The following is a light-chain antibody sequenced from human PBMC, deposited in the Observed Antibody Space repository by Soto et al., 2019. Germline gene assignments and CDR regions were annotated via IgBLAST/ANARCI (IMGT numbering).Light chain of an antibody. J-gene: IGKJ2*01. V-gene: IGKV1-39*01. CDR1: QRISTY. CDR3: QQSFSKSPYT. CDR2: AAS. Sequence: DIQMTQSPSSLSPSVGDRVTITCRASQRISTYLHWYQQKPGKAPKLLIYAASRLQSGVPSRFSGSGSGTDFTLTISSMQPEDFATYYCQQSFSKSPYTFGQGTKLEI.